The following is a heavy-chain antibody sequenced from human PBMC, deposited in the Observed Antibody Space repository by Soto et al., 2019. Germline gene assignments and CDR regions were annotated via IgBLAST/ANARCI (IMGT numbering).Heavy chain of an antibody. D-gene: IGHD2-15*01. V-gene: IGHV4-59*08. CDR1: GGTISSYY. CDR2: IYYSGST. Sequence: SETLSLTCTVSGGTISSYYWSWIRQPPGKGLEWIGYIYYSGSTNYNPSLKSRVTISVDTSKNQFSLKLSSVTAADTAVYYCARRYGGTFDYWGQGTLVTVSS. J-gene: IGHJ4*02. CDR3: ARRYGGTFDY.